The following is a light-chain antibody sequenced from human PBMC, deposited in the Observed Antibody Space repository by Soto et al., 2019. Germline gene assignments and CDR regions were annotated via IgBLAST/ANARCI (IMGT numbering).Light chain of an antibody. Sequence: DIVMTQSPDSLTLSLGDRLSINCTSSQSIFYSSNNRNYLGWYQQRPGQPPKLLIYWGSTLESGVPDRFSCSESGTDFTVTISSLQTEDVSIYYFQLYDTFPRTFGQGMKVEIK. CDR2: WGS. J-gene: IGKJ1*01. CDR1: QSIFYSSNNRNY. CDR3: QLYDTFPRT. V-gene: IGKV4-1*01.